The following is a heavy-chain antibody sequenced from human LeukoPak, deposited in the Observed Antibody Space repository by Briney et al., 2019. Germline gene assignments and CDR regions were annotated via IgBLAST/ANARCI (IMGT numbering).Heavy chain of an antibody. D-gene: IGHD6-19*01. Sequence: PGGSLRLSCAASGFTFSSYAMHWVRQAPGKGLQWVSTITASGTDTFYADSVKGRFTISRDNSKNTLSLQMNSLRAEDTALYYCAKYSSGWVNDYWGQGTLVTVSS. V-gene: IGHV3-23*01. J-gene: IGHJ4*02. CDR2: ITASGTDT. CDR1: GFTFSSYA. CDR3: AKYSSGWVNDY.